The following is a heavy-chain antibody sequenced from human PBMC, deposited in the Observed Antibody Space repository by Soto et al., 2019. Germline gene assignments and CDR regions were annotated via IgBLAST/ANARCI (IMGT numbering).Heavy chain of an antibody. J-gene: IGHJ5*02. Sequence: QLQESGPGLVKPSETLSLTCTVSGGSIISSNFYWGWIRQPPGKGLEWIGSVEYGGSTYDNPSLKSRVPLSADTSKNQFALRLTSVTAADTAIYYCARHVRGAVTMNWFDPWGHGTLVTGSS. V-gene: IGHV4-39*01. D-gene: IGHD3-10*02. CDR1: GGSIISSNFY. CDR2: VEYGGST. CDR3: ARHVRGAVTMNWFDP.